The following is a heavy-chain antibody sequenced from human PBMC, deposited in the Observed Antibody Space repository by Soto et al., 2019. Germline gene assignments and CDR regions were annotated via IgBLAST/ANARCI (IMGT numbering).Heavy chain of an antibody. J-gene: IGHJ4*02. CDR2: ISSSSSTI. D-gene: IGHD6-19*01. V-gene: IGHV3-48*02. CDR3: ARDRLAGIAVAGFDY. CDR1: GFTFSSYS. Sequence: GGSLRLSCAASGFTFSSYSMNWVRQAPGKGLEWVSYISSSSSTIYYADSVKGRCTISRDNAKNSLYLQMNSLRDEDTAVYYCARDRLAGIAVAGFDYWGQGTLVTVSS.